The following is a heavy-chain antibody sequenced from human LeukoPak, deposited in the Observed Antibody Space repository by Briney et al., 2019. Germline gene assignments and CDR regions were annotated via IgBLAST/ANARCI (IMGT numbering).Heavy chain of an antibody. CDR2: IYYSGST. J-gene: IGHJ4*02. CDR1: GGSFSSSSYF. Sequence: SETLSLTCTVSGGSFSSSSYFWGWIRQPPGKGPEWIGSIYYSGSTYYSPSLKSRVTTTVDTSKDQFSLKLRSVTAADTAVYHCARSTLTTQYYFDFWGQGTLVTVSS. D-gene: IGHD4-17*01. CDR3: ARSTLTTQYYFDF. V-gene: IGHV4-39*01.